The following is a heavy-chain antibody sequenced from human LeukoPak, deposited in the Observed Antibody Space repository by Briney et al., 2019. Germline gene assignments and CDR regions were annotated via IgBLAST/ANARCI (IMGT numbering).Heavy chain of an antibody. V-gene: IGHV4-30-2*01. CDR3: ARVGMITFGGVIGAFDI. CDR1: GGSISSGGYY. Sequence: SETLSLTCTVSGGSISSGGYYWSWIRQPPGKGLEWIGYIYHSGSTYYNPSLKSRVTISVDRSMNQFSLKLSSVTAADTAVYYCARVGMITFGGVIGAFDIWGQGTMVTVSS. D-gene: IGHD3-16*02. CDR2: IYHSGST. J-gene: IGHJ3*02.